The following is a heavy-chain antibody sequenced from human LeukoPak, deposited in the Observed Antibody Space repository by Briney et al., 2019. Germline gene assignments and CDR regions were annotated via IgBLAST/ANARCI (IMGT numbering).Heavy chain of an antibody. J-gene: IGHJ6*02. CDR3: ARDSRYQLLYGMDV. CDR1: GYSISSGYQ. CDR2: IYHSGSA. D-gene: IGHD2-2*01. Sequence: SETLSLTCDVSGYSISSGYQWAWIRQSPGKGLEWIGSIYHSGSAHYNPSLKSRVTISVETSKNQFSLSMYSVTAADTAVYYCARDSRYQLLYGMDVWGQGTLVTVSS. V-gene: IGHV4-38-2*02.